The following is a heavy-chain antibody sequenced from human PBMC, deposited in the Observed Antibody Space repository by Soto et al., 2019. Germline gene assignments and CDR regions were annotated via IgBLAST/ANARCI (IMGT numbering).Heavy chain of an antibody. CDR2: INYSGST. CDR3: ARGGGRYCVRCFGR. D-gene: IGHD1-26*01. V-gene: IGHV4-34*01. Sequence: QVQLQQWGAGLLKPSETLSLTCAVYGGSFSGYFWSWIRQPPGKGLEWIGEINYSGSTNYNPSLNRRVTISVDSCQNQFAQVLSSVIAADTAVYYCARGGGRYCVRCFGRWGQGTLVTVSS. CDR1: GGSFSGYF. J-gene: IGHJ5*02.